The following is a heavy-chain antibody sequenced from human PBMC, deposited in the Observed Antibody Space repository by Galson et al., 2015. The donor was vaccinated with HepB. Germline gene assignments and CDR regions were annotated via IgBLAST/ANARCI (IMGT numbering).Heavy chain of an antibody. Sequence: SLRLSCAASGFTFSSYAMSWVRQAPGKGLEWVLAISGSGGSTYYADSVKGRFTISRDNSKNTLYLQMNSLKTEDTAVYYCTTVSYYDFWSGYYRYWGQGTLVTVSS. J-gene: IGHJ4*02. D-gene: IGHD3-3*01. V-gene: IGHV3-23*01. CDR2: ISGSGGST. CDR1: GFTFSSYA. CDR3: TTVSYYDFWSGYYRY.